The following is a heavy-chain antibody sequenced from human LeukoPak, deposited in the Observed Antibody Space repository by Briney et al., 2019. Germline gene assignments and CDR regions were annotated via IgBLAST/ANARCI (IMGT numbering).Heavy chain of an antibody. V-gene: IGHV4-59*08. Sequence: PSETLSLTCAVYGESFSGYYWSWVRQPPGKGLEWIGYIYYSGSTNYNPSLKSRLTISVDTSKNQFSLKLSSVTAADTAVYYCARGMTTGPDPWGQGILVTVSS. J-gene: IGHJ5*02. CDR3: ARGMTTGPDP. CDR2: IYYSGST. D-gene: IGHD4-17*01. CDR1: GESFSGYY.